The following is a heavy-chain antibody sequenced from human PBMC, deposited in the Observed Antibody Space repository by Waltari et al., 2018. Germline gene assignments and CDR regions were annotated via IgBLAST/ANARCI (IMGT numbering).Heavy chain of an antibody. V-gene: IGHV3-48*04. D-gene: IGHD1-26*01. CDR2: IRSSSSAM. CDR3: ARVWGATNALDS. Sequence: VLLVESGGGLVQPGGSLRLSCAASGFAFSSCSMYWVRQAPGTGVEWVSYIRSSSSAMNTEYTVKCRCRISRDNDKNTLYLQMNSPRAEDTAVYYCARVWGATNALDSWGQVKMGTVAS. J-gene: IGHJ3*02. CDR1: GFAFSSCS.